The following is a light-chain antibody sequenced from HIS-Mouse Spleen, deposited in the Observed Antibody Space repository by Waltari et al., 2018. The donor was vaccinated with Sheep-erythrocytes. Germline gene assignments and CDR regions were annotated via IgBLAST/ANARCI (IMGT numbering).Light chain of an antibody. CDR3: QAWDSSTVV. J-gene: IGLJ2*01. CDR1: KLGAKY. V-gene: IGLV3-1*01. CDR2: QDS. Sequence: SYELTQPPSVSVSPGPTASITCTGDKLGAKYACWYHQKPGQSPVLVIYQDSKRPSGIPERFSGSNSGNTATLTISGTQAMDEADYYCQAWDSSTVVFGGGTKLTVL.